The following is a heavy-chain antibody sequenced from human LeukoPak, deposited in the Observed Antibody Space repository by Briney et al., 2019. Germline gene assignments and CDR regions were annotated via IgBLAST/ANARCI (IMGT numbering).Heavy chain of an antibody. CDR2: IYYSGST. V-gene: IGHV4-59*01. J-gene: IGHJ4*02. CDR1: GGSISSYY. CDR3: ARGAPTDNWNDRKNDY. Sequence: SETLSLTCTVSGGSISSYYWSWIRQPPGEGLEWIGYIYYSGSTNYNPSLKSRVTISVDTSKNQFSLKLSSVTAADTAVYYCARGAPTDNWNDRKNDYWGQGTLVTVSS. D-gene: IGHD1-1*01.